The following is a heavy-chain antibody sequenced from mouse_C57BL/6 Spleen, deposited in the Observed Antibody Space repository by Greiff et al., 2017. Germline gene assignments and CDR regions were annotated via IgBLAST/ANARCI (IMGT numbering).Heavy chain of an antibody. J-gene: IGHJ2*01. V-gene: IGHV5-9-1*02. CDR3: TRDAFDGYHSFDY. D-gene: IGHD2-3*01. CDR1: GFTFSSYA. Sequence: EVMLVESGEGLVKPGGSLKLSCAASGFTFSSYAMSWVRQTPEKRLEWVAYISSGGDYIYYADTVKGRFTISRDNARNTLYLQMSSLKSEDTAMYYCTRDAFDGYHSFDYWGQGTTLTVSS. CDR2: ISSGGDYI.